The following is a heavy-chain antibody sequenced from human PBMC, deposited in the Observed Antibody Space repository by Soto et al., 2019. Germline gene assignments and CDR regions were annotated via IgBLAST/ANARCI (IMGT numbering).Heavy chain of an antibody. Sequence: EVQLLESGGGLVQPGGSLRLSCAASGLTFGSYAMTWVRQAPGKGLEWVSGISGGGVSTYYADTVKGRFTISRDNSKNTMYLHMSSLRVEDTAVYYCAKPMAAAGRSYYYYGVDVWGQGTTVTVSS. J-gene: IGHJ6*02. CDR2: ISGGGVST. CDR3: AKPMAAAGRSYYYYGVDV. V-gene: IGHV3-23*01. D-gene: IGHD6-13*01. CDR1: GLTFGSYA.